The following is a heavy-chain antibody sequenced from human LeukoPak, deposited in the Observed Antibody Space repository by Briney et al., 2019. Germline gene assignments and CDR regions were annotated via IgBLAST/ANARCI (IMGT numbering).Heavy chain of an antibody. J-gene: IGHJ6*03. CDR2: ISAYNGNT. Sequence: ASVKVSCKASGYTFTSYGISWVRQAPGQGLEWMGWISAYNGNTNYAQKLQGRVTMTTDTSTSTAHMELRSLRSDDTAVYYCARDKGVVPAAMYYYYYYMDVWGKGTTVTVSS. CDR3: ARDKGVVPAAMYYYYYYMDV. D-gene: IGHD2-2*01. CDR1: GYTFTSYG. V-gene: IGHV1-18*01.